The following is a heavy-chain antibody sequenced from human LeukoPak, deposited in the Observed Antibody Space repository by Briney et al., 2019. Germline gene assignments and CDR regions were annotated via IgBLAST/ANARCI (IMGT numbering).Heavy chain of an antibody. CDR1: GFTFSSYS. CDR3: AREGYTPLYSSSAEVDY. CDR2: ISSSSSYI. J-gene: IGHJ4*02. Sequence: PGGSLRLSCAASGFTFSSYSMNWVRQAPGKGLEWVSSISSSSSYIYYADSVKGRFTISRDNAKNSLYLQMNSLRAEDTAVFYCAREGYTPLYSSSAEVDYWGRGTLVAVSS. V-gene: IGHV3-21*01. D-gene: IGHD6-6*01.